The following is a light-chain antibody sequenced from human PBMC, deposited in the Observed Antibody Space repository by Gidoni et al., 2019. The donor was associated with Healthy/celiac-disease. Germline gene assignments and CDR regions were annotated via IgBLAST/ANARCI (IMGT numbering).Light chain of an antibody. CDR3: QQYYSTPRT. V-gene: IGKV4-1*01. Sequence: DIVMTQSPASLAVSLGERATTNCKSSQSVLYSSNNTNYLAWYQQKPGQPPKLLIYWASTRESGVPDRFSGSGSGTDFTLTISSLQAEDVAVYYCQQYYSTPRTFGQGTKVEIK. J-gene: IGKJ1*01. CDR2: WAS. CDR1: QSVLYSSNNTNY.